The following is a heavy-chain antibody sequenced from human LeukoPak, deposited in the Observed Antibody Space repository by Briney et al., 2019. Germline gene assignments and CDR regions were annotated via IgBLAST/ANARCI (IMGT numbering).Heavy chain of an antibody. CDR3: ARGIAAAASYYYYYMDV. V-gene: IGHV1-18*01. CDR1: GYVFTKYG. J-gene: IGHJ6*03. D-gene: IGHD6-13*01. CDR2: ISAYDGYT. Sequence: ASVKVSCKASGYVFTKYGFTWVRQAPGQGLEWMGWISAYDGYTNHAQKFQGRVTMTTDSSTTTAYMELRSLRSDDTAVYYCARGIAAAASYYYYYMDVWDKGTTVTVSS.